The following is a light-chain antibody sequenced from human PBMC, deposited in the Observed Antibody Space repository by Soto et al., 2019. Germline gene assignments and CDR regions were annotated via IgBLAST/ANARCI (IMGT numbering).Light chain of an antibody. CDR1: QSVSHN. CDR2: GAS. CDR3: QQYNNWPYT. V-gene: IGKV3-15*01. J-gene: IGKJ2*01. Sequence: EIVMTQSPATLSVSPGERATLSCRASQSVSHNLAWYQQKPGQAPRLLFYGASFRATGVPARFSGSGSGTDFTLPISSLQSEDLAIYYCQQYNNWPYTFGQGTKLEIK.